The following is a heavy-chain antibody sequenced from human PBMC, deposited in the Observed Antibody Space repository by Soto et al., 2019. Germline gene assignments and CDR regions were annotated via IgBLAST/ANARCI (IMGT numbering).Heavy chain of an antibody. CDR2: NKPSGGST. Sequence: GASVKVSCKSSGYTFTSYYMHWGRQAPGQGVEGKGKNKPSGGSTSYAQKFQGRVTMTRDTSTSTVYMELSSLRSEDTAVFYFARVSFVNYYDSSGYPFDYWGQGTLVTVSS. CDR3: ARVSFVNYYDSSGYPFDY. D-gene: IGHD3-22*01. J-gene: IGHJ4*02. CDR1: GYTFTSYY. V-gene: IGHV1-46*01.